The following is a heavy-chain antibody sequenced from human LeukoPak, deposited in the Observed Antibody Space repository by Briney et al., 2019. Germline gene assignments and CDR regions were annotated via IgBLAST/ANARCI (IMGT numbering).Heavy chain of an antibody. D-gene: IGHD1-20*01. CDR2: ISCSGST. V-gene: IGHV4-59*01. CDR3: ARVTGGRNDY. CDR1: GGSISSNY. Sequence: SETLSLTCTVSGGSISSNYWSWIRQPPGRGLEWIGYISCSGSTNYNPSLKSRVTISIDTSKNQVSLRLDSVTAADTAVYYCARVTGGRNDYWGQGILVTVSS. J-gene: IGHJ4*02.